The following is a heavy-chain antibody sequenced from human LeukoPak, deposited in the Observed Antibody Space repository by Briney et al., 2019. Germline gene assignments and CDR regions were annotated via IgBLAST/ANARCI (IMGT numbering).Heavy chain of an antibody. D-gene: IGHD6-19*01. V-gene: IGHV3-15*01. Sequence: AGGSLRLSCAASGFTFNNAWMSWVRQTPGKGLEWVGRIKSKTDGGTTDYAAPVKGRFTISRDDSKNTLYLQMNSLKTEDTAVYYCATADSSGWWRGYWGQGTLVTVSS. CDR1: GFTFNNAW. J-gene: IGHJ4*02. CDR3: ATADSSGWWRGY. CDR2: IKSKTDGGTT.